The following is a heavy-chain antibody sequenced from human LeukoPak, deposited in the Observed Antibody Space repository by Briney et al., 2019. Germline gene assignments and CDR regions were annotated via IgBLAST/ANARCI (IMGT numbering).Heavy chain of an antibody. CDR2: ISYDGSNK. Sequence: GGSLRLSCAASGFTFSSYAMHWVRQAPGKGLERAAVISYDGSNKYYADSVKGRFTISRDNSKNTLYLQMNSLRAEDTAVYYCARSDHTYYYDSSGYTQPVDWGQGTLVTVSS. CDR3: ARSDHTYYYDSSGYTQPVD. J-gene: IGHJ4*02. V-gene: IGHV3-30-3*01. D-gene: IGHD3-22*01. CDR1: GFTFSSYA.